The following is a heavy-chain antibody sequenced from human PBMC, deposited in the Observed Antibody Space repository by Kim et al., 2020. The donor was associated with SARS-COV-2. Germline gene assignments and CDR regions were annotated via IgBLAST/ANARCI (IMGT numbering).Heavy chain of an antibody. D-gene: IGHD3-3*01. V-gene: IGHV3-33*01. J-gene: IGHJ6*02. CDR3: AREGGNDFWSGYYTGYYYGMDV. CDR1: GFTFSSYG. Sequence: GGPLRLSCAASGFTFSSYGMHWVRQAPGKGLEWVAFIWYDGSNKYYADAVKGRFTISRDHSKNTLYLQMNSLRAEDTAVYYCAREGGNDFWSGYYTGYYYGMDVWGQGTTLTVSS. CDR2: IWYDGSNK.